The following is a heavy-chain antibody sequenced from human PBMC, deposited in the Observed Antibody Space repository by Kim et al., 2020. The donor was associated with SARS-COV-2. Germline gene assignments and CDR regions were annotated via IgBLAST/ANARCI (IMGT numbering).Heavy chain of an antibody. CDR1: GGSISSYY. D-gene: IGHD3-10*01. V-gene: IGHV4-59*08. CDR3: ASLESNYYGGYYGMDV. Sequence: SETLSLTCTVSGGSISSYYWSWIRQPPGKGLEWIGYIYYSGSTNYNPSLKSRVTISVDTSKNQFSLKLSSVTAADTAVYYCASLESNYYGGYYGMDVWGQGTTVTVSS. CDR2: IYYSGST. J-gene: IGHJ6*02.